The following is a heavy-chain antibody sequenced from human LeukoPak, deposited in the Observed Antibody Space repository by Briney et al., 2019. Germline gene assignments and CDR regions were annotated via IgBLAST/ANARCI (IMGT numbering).Heavy chain of an antibody. D-gene: IGHD4-11*01. J-gene: IGHJ4*02. CDR2: IIPIFGTA. V-gene: IGHV1-69*06. Sequence: ASVKVSCKASGGTFSSYAISWVRQAPGQGLEWMGGIIPIFGTANYAQKFQGRVTITADKSTSTAYMELSSLRSEDTAVYYCARGYSAGYYFDYWGQGTLVTVSS. CDR3: ARGYSAGYYFDY. CDR1: GGTFSSYA.